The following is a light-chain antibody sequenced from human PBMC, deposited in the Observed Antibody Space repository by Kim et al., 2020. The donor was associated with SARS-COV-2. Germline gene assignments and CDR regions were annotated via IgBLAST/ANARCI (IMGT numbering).Light chain of an antibody. Sequence: GQSITISCTGTSGDVGRYNYVSWYQQNPGEAPKLIIFDVTNRPSGVSDRFSGSKSGNTASLTISGLQAEDEADYYCSSFTTSSTWVFGGGTQLTVL. CDR2: DVT. CDR3: SSFTTSSTWV. J-gene: IGLJ3*02. V-gene: IGLV2-14*04. CDR1: SGDVGRYNY.